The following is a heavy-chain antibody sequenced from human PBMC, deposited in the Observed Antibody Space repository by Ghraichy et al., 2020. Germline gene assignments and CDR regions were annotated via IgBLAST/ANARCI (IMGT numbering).Heavy chain of an antibody. CDR2: ISYDGGSK. J-gene: IGHJ4*02. Sequence: GGSLRLSCAASGFTFSFYAMHWVRQAPGKRLEWVALISYDGGSKYYADSVKGRFTVSRDNSKNTVYLEMNNLRAEDMAVYYCTRGDYCSGGSCYTATFDYWGQGTLVTVSS. V-gene: IGHV3-30*04. D-gene: IGHD2-15*01. CDR1: GFTFSFYA. CDR3: TRGDYCSGGSCYTATFDY.